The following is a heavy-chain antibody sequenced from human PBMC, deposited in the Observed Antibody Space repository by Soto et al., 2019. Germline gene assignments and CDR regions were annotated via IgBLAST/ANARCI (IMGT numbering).Heavy chain of an antibody. Sequence: SETLSLTCSVSGDSISNLDYFWAWIRQPPGQALEYIGYIYKSATTYYNPSFESRVAISVGTSKSQLSLNVTSVTAADTAVYFCARGRYCLTGRCFPNWFDSWGQGALVTVSS. J-gene: IGHJ5*01. CDR3: ARGRYCLTGRCFPNWFDS. D-gene: IGHD7-27*01. V-gene: IGHV4-30-4*01. CDR1: GDSISNLDYF. CDR2: IYKSATT.